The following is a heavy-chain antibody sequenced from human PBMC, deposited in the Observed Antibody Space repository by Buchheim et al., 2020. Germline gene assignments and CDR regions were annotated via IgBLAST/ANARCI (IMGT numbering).Heavy chain of an antibody. CDR2: IKSDGSKT. D-gene: IGHD3-10*01. Sequence: EVQLVESGGGLVQPGGSLTLSCAVSGITFSSYWMDWIRQVPGKGPVWVSRIKSDGSKTGYADSVKGRFTIFRDNAEDTLYLQMNSLRAEDTAVYYCAILSSSGGYWGQGTL. CDR3: AILSSSGGY. J-gene: IGHJ4*02. CDR1: GITFSSYW. V-gene: IGHV3-74*01.